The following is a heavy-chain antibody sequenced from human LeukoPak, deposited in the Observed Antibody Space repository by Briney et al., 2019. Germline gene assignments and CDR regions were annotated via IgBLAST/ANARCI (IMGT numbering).Heavy chain of an antibody. CDR2: ISSDGITT. V-gene: IGHV3-74*01. D-gene: IGHD3-3*01. Sequence: GGSLSLSCAASGFTFSSSWMHWVRQVPGKGLVWVSRISSDGITTNYADSVKGRFTISRDNAKNTVHLQMNSLRAEDTAVYYCARMEVAWGQGTIVTVSS. CDR1: GFTFSSSW. J-gene: IGHJ3*01. CDR3: ARMEVA.